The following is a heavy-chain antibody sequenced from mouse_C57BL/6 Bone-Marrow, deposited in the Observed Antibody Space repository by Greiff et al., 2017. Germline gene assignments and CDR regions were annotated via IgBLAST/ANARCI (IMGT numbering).Heavy chain of an antibody. D-gene: IGHD2-4*01. CDR2: IYPGSGST. J-gene: IGHJ2*01. Sequence: QVQLQQPGAELVKPGASVKMSCKASGYTFTSYWITWVKQRPGQGLEWIGDIYPGSGSTNYNEKFKSKATLTVDTSSSTAYMQLSSLTSEDSAVYYCARESYDYDGGDYWGQGTTLTVSS. V-gene: IGHV1-55*01. CDR3: ARESYDYDGGDY. CDR1: GYTFTSYW.